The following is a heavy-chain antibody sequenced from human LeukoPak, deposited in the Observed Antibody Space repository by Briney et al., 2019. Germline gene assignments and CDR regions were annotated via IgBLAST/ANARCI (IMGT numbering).Heavy chain of an antibody. CDR3: ARGAYNSVWS. Sequence: SQTLSLTCAISGDSVSNNIAAWHWLRQSPSRGLKWLGSTYYRSKWSSDYAVSVQSRITINPDTSKNQFPLQLNSVTPEDTAVYYCARGAYNSVWSWGQGTLVSVSS. CDR1: GDSVSNNIAA. D-gene: IGHD6-19*01. CDR2: TYYRSKWSS. V-gene: IGHV6-1*01. J-gene: IGHJ5*02.